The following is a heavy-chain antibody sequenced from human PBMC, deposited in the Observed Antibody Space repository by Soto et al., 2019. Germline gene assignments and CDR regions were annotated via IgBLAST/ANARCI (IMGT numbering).Heavy chain of an antibody. J-gene: IGHJ4*02. CDR1: GGSISSRSYY. D-gene: IGHD6-19*01. V-gene: IGHV4-39*01. CDR3: ARHQGYSSGWYYFDY. CDR2: IYYSGST. Sequence: SETLSLTCTVSGGSISSRSYYWGWIRQPPGKGLEWIGSIYYSGSTNYNPSLKSRVTISVDTSKNQFSLNLSSVTAADTAVYYRARHQGYSSGWYYFDYWGQGTLVTVSS.